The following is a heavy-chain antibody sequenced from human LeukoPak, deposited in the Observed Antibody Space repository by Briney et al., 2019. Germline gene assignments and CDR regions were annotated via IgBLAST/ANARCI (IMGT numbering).Heavy chain of an antibody. J-gene: IGHJ4*02. CDR1: GFTFDDYA. CDR2: ISWNSGSI. V-gene: IGHV3-9*01. D-gene: IGHD2-21*01. CDR3: ARDHILCDY. Sequence: GGSLRLSCAASGFTFDDYAMHWVRQAPGKGLGWVSGISWNSGSIGYADSVKGRFTISRDNAKNSLYLQMNSLRAEDTAVYYCARDHILCDYWGQGTLVTVSS.